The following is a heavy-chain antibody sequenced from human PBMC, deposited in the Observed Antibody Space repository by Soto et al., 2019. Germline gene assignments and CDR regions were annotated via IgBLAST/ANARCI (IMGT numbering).Heavy chain of an antibody. D-gene: IGHD4-17*01. CDR2: IIPIFGTA. Sequence: SVKVSCKASGGTFSSYAISWVRQAPGQGLEWMGGIIPIFGTANYAQKFQGRVTITADESTSTAYMELRSLRSDDTAVYYCARDDYGDFGLIDYWGQGTLVTVS. CDR3: ARDDYGDFGLIDY. CDR1: GGTFSSYA. J-gene: IGHJ4*02. V-gene: IGHV1-69*13.